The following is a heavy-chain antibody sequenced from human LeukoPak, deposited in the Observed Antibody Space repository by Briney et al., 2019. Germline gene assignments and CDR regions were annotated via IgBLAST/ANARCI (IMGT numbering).Heavy chain of an antibody. D-gene: IGHD5-18*01. CDR3: AKGYGIQLWPTSSDY. V-gene: IGHV3-23*01. CDR2: ISSNGDST. Sequence: QPGGSLRLSCAASGFTFSNYAMSWVRQAPGKGLEWVSAISSNGDSTYYADSVKGRFTISRDNSKSTLYLQMNSLRAEDTAVYYCAKGYGIQLWPTSSDYGGQGTLVTVSS. CDR1: GFTFSNYA. J-gene: IGHJ4*02.